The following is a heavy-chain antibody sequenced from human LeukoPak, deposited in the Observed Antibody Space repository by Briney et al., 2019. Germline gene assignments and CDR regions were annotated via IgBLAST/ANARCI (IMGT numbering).Heavy chain of an antibody. Sequence: GGSLRLSCAASGFTFTTYSMNWVRQAPGKGLEWVSSITSSSTSMYYADSVKGRFIISRDNSKNTLYLQMNSLRAEDTAVYYCAKDTVKVTTIRRVPHYMDVWGKGTTVAISS. CDR1: GFTFTTYS. D-gene: IGHD5-12*01. J-gene: IGHJ6*03. V-gene: IGHV3-21*01. CDR3: AKDTVKVTTIRRVPHYMDV. CDR2: ITSSSTSM.